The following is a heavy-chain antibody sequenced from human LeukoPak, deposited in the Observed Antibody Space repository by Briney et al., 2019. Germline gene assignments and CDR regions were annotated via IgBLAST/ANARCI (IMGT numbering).Heavy chain of an antibody. CDR2: IKQDGSEK. CDR1: GFTFSSNG. D-gene: IGHD2-21*02. CDR3: ARGEGLLGY. Sequence: GGSLRLSCAASGFTFSSNGMHWVRQAPGKGLEWVANIKQDGSEKYYVDSVKGRFTISRDNAKNSLYLQMNSLRAEDTAVYYCARGEGLLGYWGQGTLVTVSS. J-gene: IGHJ4*02. V-gene: IGHV3-7*01.